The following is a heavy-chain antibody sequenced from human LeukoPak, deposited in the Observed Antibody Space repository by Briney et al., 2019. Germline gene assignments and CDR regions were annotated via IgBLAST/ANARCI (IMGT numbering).Heavy chain of an antibody. CDR3: AAGPWELDF. J-gene: IGHJ4*02. V-gene: IGHV4-4*09. D-gene: IGHD1-26*01. Sequence: SETLSLTCTVSGVSINTYYGSWIRQAPGKGLEFIGFIYNGGNTNYNPSLKSRATISVDTSNNQFSLRLTSVTAADTAMYYCAAGPWELDFWGQGTLVTVSS. CDR2: IYNGGNT. CDR1: GVSINTYY.